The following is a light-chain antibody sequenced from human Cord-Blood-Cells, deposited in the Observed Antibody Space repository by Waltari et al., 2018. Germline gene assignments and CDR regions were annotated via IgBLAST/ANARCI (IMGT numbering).Light chain of an antibody. CDR1: SSDVGGSNY. Sequence: QPALTQPRSVSGSPGQSVTISCTGTSSDVGGSNYVSWYQQHPGKPPQLMIYDVSKRPSGVPDRFSGSKSGNTASLTISGLQAEDEADYYCCSYAGSYTWVFGGGTKLTVL. J-gene: IGLJ3*02. V-gene: IGLV2-11*01. CDR3: CSYAGSYTWV. CDR2: DVS.